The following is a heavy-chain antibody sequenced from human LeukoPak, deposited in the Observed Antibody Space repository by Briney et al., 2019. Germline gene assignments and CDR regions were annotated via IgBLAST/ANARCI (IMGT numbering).Heavy chain of an antibody. CDR2: IYNDGST. CDR1: GLIVSSSY. CDR3: ARNILLAFDI. V-gene: IGHV3-53*01. Sequence: PGRSLRLSCAASGLIVSSSYMSWVRQAPGKGLEWVSIIYNDGSTYYAASMKGRFTISIDNSKNTLYLQVNSLRAEDTAMYYGARNILLAFDIWGQGTMVTVSS. J-gene: IGHJ3*02. D-gene: IGHD3-3*01.